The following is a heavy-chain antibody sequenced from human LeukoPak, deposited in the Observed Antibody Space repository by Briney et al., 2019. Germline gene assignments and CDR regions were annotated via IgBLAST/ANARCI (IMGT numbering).Heavy chain of an antibody. D-gene: IGHD4-23*01. CDR1: GFTFSDSW. Sequence: GGSLRLSCDVSGFTFSDSWMHWVRQTPGKGLVWVSRMYGDMSDISYADPVKGRFTISRDNAKNTVYLQMNSLRGEDTAVYYCARDLGLRGSTWGQGTLVTVSS. CDR2: MYGDMSDI. J-gene: IGHJ5*02. CDR3: ARDLGLRGST. V-gene: IGHV3-74*01.